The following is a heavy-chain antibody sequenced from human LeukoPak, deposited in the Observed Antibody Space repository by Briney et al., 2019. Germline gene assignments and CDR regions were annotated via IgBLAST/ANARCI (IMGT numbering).Heavy chain of an antibody. CDR2: ISSTGGNT. D-gene: IGHD2-21*02. CDR1: GFIFSDYG. V-gene: IGHV3-23*01. Sequence: GGSLRLSCAASGFIFSDYGMSWARQAPGKGLEWVSVISSTGGNTYYADSVKGRFTISIDNSKNTVYLQMNSLRAEDTALYYCSKEGSDDYYFDYWGQGTLLTVSS. J-gene: IGHJ4*02. CDR3: SKEGSDDYYFDY.